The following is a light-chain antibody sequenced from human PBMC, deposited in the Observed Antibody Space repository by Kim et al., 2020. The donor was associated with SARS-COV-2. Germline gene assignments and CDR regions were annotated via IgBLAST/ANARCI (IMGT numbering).Light chain of an antibody. CDR2: AAS. Sequence: SVGDRVTITCRASQGISNYLAWYQQKPGKVPKLLIYAASTLQSGVPSRFSGSGSGTDFTLTISSLQPEDVATYYCQKYNSALLFTFGPGTKVDIK. V-gene: IGKV1-27*01. CDR1: QGISNY. J-gene: IGKJ3*01. CDR3: QKYNSALLFT.